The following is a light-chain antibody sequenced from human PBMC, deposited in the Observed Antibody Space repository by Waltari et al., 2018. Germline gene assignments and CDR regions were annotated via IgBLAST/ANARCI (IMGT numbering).Light chain of an antibody. Sequence: SVGDRVTITCRTGQSINTYLNWYQQKPGKAPRFLIYAASTLLSGVPSRFSGSGSGTYFTLTINGLQAEDSATYYCQQSYSPPFTFGQGTSLEI. CDR3: QQSYSPPFT. J-gene: IGKJ2*01. CDR2: AAS. CDR1: QSINTY. V-gene: IGKV1-39*01.